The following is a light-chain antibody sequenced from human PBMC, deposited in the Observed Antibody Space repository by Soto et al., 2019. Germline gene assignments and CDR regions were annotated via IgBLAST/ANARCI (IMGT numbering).Light chain of an antibody. CDR2: KAS. CDR1: QSVSSW. Sequence: DVQMTQSPSTLSASVGDRVTITCRASQSVSSWLAWYQQKPGKAPKLLIYKASTLDSGVPSRFSGSGSGTEFTLTISSLQPDDFATYYCQQYNTFSSSGQGTKVEI. CDR3: QQYNTFSS. V-gene: IGKV1-5*03. J-gene: IGKJ1*01.